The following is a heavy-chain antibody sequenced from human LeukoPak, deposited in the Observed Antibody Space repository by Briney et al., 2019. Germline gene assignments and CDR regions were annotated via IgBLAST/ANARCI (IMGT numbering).Heavy chain of an antibody. Sequence: GASVKVSCKASGYTFTGYYMHWVRQAPGQGLEWMGWINPNSGGTNYAQKFQGRVTMTRDTSISTAYMELSRLRSDDTAVYYCARAVFGQWLVYFDYWGQGTLVTVSS. CDR1: GYTFTGYY. V-gene: IGHV1-2*02. J-gene: IGHJ4*02. CDR3: ARAVFGQWLVYFDY. D-gene: IGHD6-19*01. CDR2: INPNSGGT.